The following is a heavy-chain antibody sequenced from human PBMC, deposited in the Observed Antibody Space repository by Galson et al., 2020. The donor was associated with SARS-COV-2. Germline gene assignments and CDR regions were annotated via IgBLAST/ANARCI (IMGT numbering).Heavy chain of an antibody. Sequence: GGSLRLSCATSDFTFNKYTMNWIRQAPGKGPEWLASMSSSGSQIFYAASVRGRFTISRDDARNSLYLQMHSLSAEDTAVYYCARAVGTAVFYYWYFDRWGRGTRVTVSS. D-gene: IGHD1-26*01. V-gene: IGHV3-21*01. J-gene: IGHJ2*01. CDR3: ARAVGTAVFYYWYFDR. CDR2: MSSSGSQI. CDR1: DFTFNKYT.